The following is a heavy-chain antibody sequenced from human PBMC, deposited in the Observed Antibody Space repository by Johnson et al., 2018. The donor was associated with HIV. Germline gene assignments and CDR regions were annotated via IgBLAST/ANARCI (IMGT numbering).Heavy chain of an antibody. V-gene: IGHV3-13*01. Sequence: MLLVESGGGLVQPGGSLRLSCAASGFTFDDYGMSWVRQATGKGLEWVSTIGTAGDTYYPGSVKGRFTISRDNSKSTLYLQMNSLRADDTAVYYCAKIARRCSGGSCYTTSDAFDIWGQGTMVTVSS. CDR3: AKIARRCSGGSCYTTSDAFDI. J-gene: IGHJ3*02. CDR1: GFTFDDYG. D-gene: IGHD2-15*01. CDR2: IGTAGDT.